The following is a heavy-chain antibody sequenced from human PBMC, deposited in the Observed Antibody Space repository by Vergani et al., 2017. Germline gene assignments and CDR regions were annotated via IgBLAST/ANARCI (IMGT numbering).Heavy chain of an antibody. CDR3: ARTESFILRYFHWAL. CDR2: IYSTGST. CDR1: GASVNSYY. Sequence: QVKLQESGPGLVKPSETLSLTCTVSGASVNSYYWSWIRQPPGKGLEWMGYIYSTGSTHHNPSLRRRINMSVDTSKNQFSLEVTSVTAADTAIYFCARTESFILRYFHWALWGQGTLVTVSS. J-gene: IGHJ4*02. D-gene: IGHD3-9*01. V-gene: IGHV4-59*04.